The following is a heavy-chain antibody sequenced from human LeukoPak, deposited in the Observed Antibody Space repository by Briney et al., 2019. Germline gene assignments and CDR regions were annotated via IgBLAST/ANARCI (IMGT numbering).Heavy chain of an antibody. CDR2: IMGSGGTT. CDR1: GVTFSSYA. D-gene: IGHD4-17*01. J-gene: IGHJ4*02. Sequence: GGSLRLSSAASGVTFSSYAMTWVRQAPGKGLECVSGIMGSGGTTHYADSVKGRFTISRDNSKNTQYLQMNSQRAEDTAVYYCAKNYGDSYFDYWGQGTLVTVSS. V-gene: IGHV3-23*01. CDR3: AKNYGDSYFDY.